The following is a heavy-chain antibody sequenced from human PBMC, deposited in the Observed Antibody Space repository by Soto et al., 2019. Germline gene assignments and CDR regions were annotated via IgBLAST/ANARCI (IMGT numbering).Heavy chain of an antibody. V-gene: IGHV3-7*04. CDR3: ARFYYDSSGYLPSPYYYYYGMDV. CDR1: GFTFGIYW. J-gene: IGHJ6*02. CDR2: IKQDGSEK. D-gene: IGHD3-22*01. Sequence: GGSLRLSCAASGFTFGIYWMSWVRQAPGKGLEWVANIKQDGSEKYYVDSVKGRFTISRDNAKNSLYLQMNSLRAEDTAVYYCARFYYDSSGYLPSPYYYYYGMDVWGQGTTVTVSS.